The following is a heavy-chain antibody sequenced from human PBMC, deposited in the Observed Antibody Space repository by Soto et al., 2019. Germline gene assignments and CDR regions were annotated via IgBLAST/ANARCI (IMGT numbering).Heavy chain of an antibody. V-gene: IGHV4-30-2*01. Sequence: SETLSLTCTASGGSISSGGYSWSWIRQPPGKGLEWIGYIYHSGSTYYNPSLKSRVTISVDRSKNQFSLKLSSVTAADTAVYYCARGPDGSGSYRWFDPWGQGTLVTVSS. CDR1: GGSISSGGYS. D-gene: IGHD3-10*01. CDR2: IYHSGST. CDR3: ARGPDGSGSYRWFDP. J-gene: IGHJ5*02.